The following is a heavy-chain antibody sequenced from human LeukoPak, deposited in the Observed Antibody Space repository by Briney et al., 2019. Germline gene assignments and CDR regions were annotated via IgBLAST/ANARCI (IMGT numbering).Heavy chain of an antibody. CDR2: ISSSGSTI. Sequence: GGSLRLSCAASGFTFSSYEMNWVRQAPGKGLEWVSYISSSGSTIYYADSVKGRFTISRDNAKNSLYLQMNSLRAEDTAVYYCARDSLTVTTPFDYWGQGTLVTVSS. CDR3: ARDSLTVTTPFDY. D-gene: IGHD4-11*01. CDR1: GFTFSSYE. V-gene: IGHV3-48*03. J-gene: IGHJ4*02.